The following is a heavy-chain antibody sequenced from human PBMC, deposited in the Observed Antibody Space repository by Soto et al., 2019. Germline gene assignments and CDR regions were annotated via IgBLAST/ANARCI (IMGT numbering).Heavy chain of an antibody. CDR1: GFTFSSYG. J-gene: IGHJ1*01. V-gene: IGHV3-30*18. CDR3: AKGGCGGDCNRARLHEDFNNAEYFQH. D-gene: IGHD2-21*02. CDR2: ISYDGSNK. Sequence: GGSLRLSCAASGFTFSSYGMHWVRQAPGKGLEWVAVISYDGSNKYYADSVKGRFTISRDNSKNTLYLQMNSLRAEDTAVYYCAKGGCGGDCNRARLHEDFNNAEYFQHWGQGTLVTVSS.